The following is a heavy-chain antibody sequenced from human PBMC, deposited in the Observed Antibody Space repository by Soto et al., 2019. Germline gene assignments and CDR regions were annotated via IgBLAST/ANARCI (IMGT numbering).Heavy chain of an antibody. J-gene: IGHJ4*02. V-gene: IGHV3-11*05. D-gene: IGHD3-22*01. CDR3: ARDHSYYDSSGPGVFDY. CDR1: GFTFSDYY. CDR2: ISSSSSYT. Sequence: GGSLRLSCAASGFTFSDYYMSWIRQAPGKGLEWVSYISSSSSYTNYADSVKGRFTISRDNAKNSLYLQMNSLRAEDTAVYYCARDHSYYDSSGPGVFDYWGQGTLVTVSS.